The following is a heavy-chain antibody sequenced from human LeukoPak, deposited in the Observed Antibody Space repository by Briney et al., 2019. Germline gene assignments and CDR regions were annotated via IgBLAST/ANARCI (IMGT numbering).Heavy chain of an antibody. J-gene: IGHJ4*02. CDR2: MNPNSGNT. Sequence: ASVKVSCKASGYTFTSYDINWVRQATGQGLEWMGWMNPNSGNTGYAQKFQGRVSITRNTSISTAYMELSSLRSEDTAVYYCARDAITIFGVVPRGFDYWGQGTLVTVSS. CDR1: GYTFTSYD. D-gene: IGHD3-3*01. CDR3: ARDAITIFGVVPRGFDY. V-gene: IGHV1-8*01.